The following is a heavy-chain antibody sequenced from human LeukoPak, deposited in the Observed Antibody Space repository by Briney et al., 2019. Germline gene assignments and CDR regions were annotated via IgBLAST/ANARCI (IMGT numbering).Heavy chain of an antibody. V-gene: IGHV4-34*01. CDR3: ARHRVYHIAAAGTPIDY. J-gene: IGHJ4*02. D-gene: IGHD6-13*01. CDR2: INHSGST. Sequence: SETLSLTCAVYGGSFSGYYRSWIRQPPGKGLEWIGEINHSGSTNYNPSLKSRVTISVDTSKNQFSLKLSSVTAADTAVYYCARHRVYHIAAAGTPIDYWGQGTLVTVSS. CDR1: GGSFSGYY.